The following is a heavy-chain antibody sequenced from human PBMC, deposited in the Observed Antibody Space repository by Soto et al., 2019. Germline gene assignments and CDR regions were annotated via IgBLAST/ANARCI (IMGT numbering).Heavy chain of an antibody. Sequence: EVQLLESGGGLVQPGGSLRLSCAASGFTFGNYARIWVRQAPGKGLEWVSTISGGGDGTYYADSVRDRFTISRENSRNTVYLQMNSLRAEDTAVYYCAKKGLGSLATYCSTGDCHYAFDIWGQGTMVTVSS. CDR3: AKKGLGSLATYCSTGDCHYAFDI. V-gene: IGHV3-23*01. J-gene: IGHJ3*02. D-gene: IGHD2-15*01. CDR1: GFTFGNYA. CDR2: ISGGGDGT.